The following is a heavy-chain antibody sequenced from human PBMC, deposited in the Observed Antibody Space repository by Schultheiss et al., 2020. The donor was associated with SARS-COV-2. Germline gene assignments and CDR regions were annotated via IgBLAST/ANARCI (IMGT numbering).Heavy chain of an antibody. V-gene: IGHV1-2*02. J-gene: IGHJ4*02. CDR2: INPNSGGT. CDR3: ASVPYGDYLRFDFDY. D-gene: IGHD4-17*01. CDR1: GYTFTGYY. Sequence: ASVKVSCKASGYTFTGYYMHWVRQAPGQGLEWMGWINPNSGGTNYAQKFQGRVTMTTDISTSTSFMELRSLRSDDTAVYYCASVPYGDYLRFDFDYWGQGTLVTVSS.